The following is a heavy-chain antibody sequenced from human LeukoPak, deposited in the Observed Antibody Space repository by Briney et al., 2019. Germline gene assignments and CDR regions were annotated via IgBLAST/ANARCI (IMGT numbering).Heavy chain of an antibody. D-gene: IGHD3-3*01. V-gene: IGHV1-2*06. J-gene: IGHJ4*02. CDR2: INPNSGGT. CDR3: ARGHPSIPFGLEWPTGTDY. CDR1: GYTFTGYY. Sequence: ASVKVSCKASGYTFTGYYMHWVRQAPGQGLEWMGRINPNSGGTNYAQKFQGRVTMTRDTSISTAYMELSRLRSDDTAVYYCARGHPSIPFGLEWPTGTDYWGQGTLVTVSS.